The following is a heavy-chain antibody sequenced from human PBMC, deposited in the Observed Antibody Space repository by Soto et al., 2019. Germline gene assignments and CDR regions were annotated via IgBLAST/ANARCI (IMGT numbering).Heavy chain of an antibody. Sequence: ASVKVSCKASGYTFTGYYMHWARQAPGQGLEWMGWINPNSGGTNYAQKFQGRVTMTRDTSTSTVYMELSSLRSEDTAVYYCARDIPYCGGVCHDAFDIWGQGTMVTVSS. CDR3: ARDIPYCGGVCHDAFDI. J-gene: IGHJ3*02. CDR2: INPNSGGT. D-gene: IGHD2-21*02. CDR1: GYTFTGYY. V-gene: IGHV1-2*02.